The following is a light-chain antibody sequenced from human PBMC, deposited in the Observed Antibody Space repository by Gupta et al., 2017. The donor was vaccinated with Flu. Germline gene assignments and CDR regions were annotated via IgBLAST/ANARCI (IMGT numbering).Light chain of an antibody. V-gene: IGLV1-51*02. CDR3: IARDGSLNSGV. CDR1: SSNIGNEF. CDR2: EDN. J-gene: IGLJ3*02. Sequence: QSVLTQPPSVSAAPGQRVTISCSGSSSNIGNEFVSWYQQFPGTVPKLLIYEDNKRPSGIPDRFSGSRSGTSATLGIAGLQTGDEADYYCIARDGSLNSGVFGGGTKVTVL.